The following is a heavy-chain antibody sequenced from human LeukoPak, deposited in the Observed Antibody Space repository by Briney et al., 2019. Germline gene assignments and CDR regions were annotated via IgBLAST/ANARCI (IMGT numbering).Heavy chain of an antibody. V-gene: IGHV4-39*01. D-gene: IGHD2-8*01. CDR2: IYYSGST. J-gene: IGHJ4*02. Sequence: SETLSLTCTVSGGSISSSSYYWGWIRQPPGKGLEWIGSIYYSGSTYYNPSLKSRVTISVDTSKNQFSLKLSSVTAADTAVYYCARLYLTPRDYFDCWGQGTLVTVSS. CDR1: GGSISSSSYY. CDR3: ARLYLTPRDYFDC.